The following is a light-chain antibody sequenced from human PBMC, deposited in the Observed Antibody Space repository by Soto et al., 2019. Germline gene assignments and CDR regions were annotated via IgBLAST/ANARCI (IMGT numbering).Light chain of an antibody. CDR1: QSVSSSY. CDR2: GAS. J-gene: IGKJ1*01. V-gene: IGKV3-20*01. CDR3: QQYGSSPWT. Sequence: IVLTQSPSTLSLSPGPRPTLACRASQSVSSSYLAWYQQKTGQAPRLXIYGASSRATGIPDRFSGSGYGTDFTLTISRLETEDFAVYYCQQYGSSPWTFGQGTKVDIK.